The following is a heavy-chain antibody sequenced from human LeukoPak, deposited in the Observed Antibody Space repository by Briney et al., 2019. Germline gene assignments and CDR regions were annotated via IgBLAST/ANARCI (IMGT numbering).Heavy chain of an antibody. D-gene: IGHD3-22*01. CDR3: ARYYYDATTHSFDI. V-gene: IGHV4-59*01. CDR1: GGSLTNYY. Sequence: AETLSLTCTVSGGSLTNYYWSWIRQPPGKGLEWVGYIYSSGSTDCDASLKSRVTRSVDMSRNQCSLKLSSVTAADTDLYYFARYYYDATTHSFDIWGQGTMVTVSS. J-gene: IGHJ3*02. CDR2: IYSSGST.